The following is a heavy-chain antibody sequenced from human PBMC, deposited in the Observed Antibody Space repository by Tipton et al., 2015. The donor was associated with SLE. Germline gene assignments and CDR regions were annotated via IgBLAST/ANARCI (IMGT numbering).Heavy chain of an antibody. CDR1: GSSISRGGYN. CDR2: IFYTGST. D-gene: IGHD1-1*01. CDR3: ARVGQLSPDAFDL. Sequence: LSLTCTVSGSSISRGGYNWSWIRPIPGKGLEWIAYIFYTGSTLYNPSLKSRVTISVDTSKNQFSLKVNSVTAADTAVYYCARVGQLSPDAFDLWGQGTMLTVSS. V-gene: IGHV4-30-4*08. J-gene: IGHJ3*01.